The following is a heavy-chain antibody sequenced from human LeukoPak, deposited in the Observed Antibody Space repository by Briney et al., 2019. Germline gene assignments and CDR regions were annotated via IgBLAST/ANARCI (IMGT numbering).Heavy chain of an antibody. CDR3: AKRPSDYGDYDY. Sequence: GGSLRLSCAVSGFSFISYGMHWARQAPGKGLEWVGVISDDGRSKDYADSVKGRFTISRDNSKDTLYLQMNSLRDEDTAVYYCAKRPSDYGDYDYWGQGTLVTVSS. V-gene: IGHV3-30*18. CDR1: GFSFISYG. D-gene: IGHD4-17*01. J-gene: IGHJ4*02. CDR2: ISDDGRSK.